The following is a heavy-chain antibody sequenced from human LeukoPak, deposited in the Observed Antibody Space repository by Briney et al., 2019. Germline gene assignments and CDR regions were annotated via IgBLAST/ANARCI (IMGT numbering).Heavy chain of an antibody. Sequence: GGSLRLSCAASGFTVSSNYMSWVRQAPGKGLEWVSVIYSGGVTYYADSVKGRFTISRDNSKNTLYLQMNSLRAEDTAVYYCARGAVQFYFDYWGQGTLVTVSS. D-gene: IGHD6-19*01. V-gene: IGHV3-53*01. CDR2: IYSGGVT. J-gene: IGHJ4*02. CDR1: GFTVSSNY. CDR3: ARGAVQFYFDY.